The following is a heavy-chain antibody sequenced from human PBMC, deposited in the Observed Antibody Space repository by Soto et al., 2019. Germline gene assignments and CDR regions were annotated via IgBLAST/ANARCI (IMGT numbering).Heavy chain of an antibody. CDR2: IYHSGST. CDR3: ARDKGGAYYGSGSPRFDP. V-gene: IGHV4-4*02. D-gene: IGHD3-10*01. CDR1: GGSISSSNW. Sequence: QVQLQESGPGLVKPSGTLSLTCAVSGGSISSSNWWSWVRQPPGKGLEWIGEIYHSGSTNYNPSLTRRVTISVYKAKNQFSLELSSVTAADTAVYYCARDKGGAYYGSGSPRFDPWGQGTLVTVSS. J-gene: IGHJ5*02.